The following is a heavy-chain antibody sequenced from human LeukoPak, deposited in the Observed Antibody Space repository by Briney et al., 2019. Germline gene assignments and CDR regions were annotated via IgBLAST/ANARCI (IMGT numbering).Heavy chain of an antibody. D-gene: IGHD1-26*01. CDR3: ASAREFDY. Sequence: GASVKVSCKSSGFTFTDHYIHWVRQGPGQGLEWMGYIGPHSTFTSSPQEFQGRVTMTRDASMSTAYMELSRLRSDDTAVYYCASAREFDYWGQGTLVTVSS. J-gene: IGHJ4*02. CDR1: GFTFTDHY. V-gene: IGHV1-2*02. CDR2: IGPHSTFT.